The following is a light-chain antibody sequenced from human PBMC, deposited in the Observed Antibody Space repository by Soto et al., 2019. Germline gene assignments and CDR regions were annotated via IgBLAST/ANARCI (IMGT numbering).Light chain of an antibody. V-gene: IGKV3-15*01. CDR1: QSVSSN. CDR2: DAS. Sequence: EIVMTQSPATLSVSPGERATLSCRASQSVSSNLAWYQQKPGQAPRLLISDASTRATGIPARFSGSGSGTEFTLTISSLQSEDFAVYYCQQYLQWPLTFGGGTKVDIK. J-gene: IGKJ4*01. CDR3: QQYLQWPLT.